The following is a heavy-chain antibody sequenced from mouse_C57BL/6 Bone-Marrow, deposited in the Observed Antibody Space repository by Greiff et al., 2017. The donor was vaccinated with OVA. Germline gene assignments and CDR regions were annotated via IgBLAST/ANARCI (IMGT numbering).Heavy chain of an antibody. D-gene: IGHD1-1*02. CDR1: GYTFTSYW. J-gene: IGHJ3*01. CDR3: ARGETWCAG. V-gene: IGHV1-55*01. CDR2: IYPGSGST. Sequence: VQLQQPGAELVTPGASVTMSCKASGYTFTSYWITWVQQRPGQGLEWLGVIYPGSGSTNYTATFSSKAILTVDTSSSTAYMQLSSVTSEDSAVYYCARGETWCAGWGKGTLVTVAA.